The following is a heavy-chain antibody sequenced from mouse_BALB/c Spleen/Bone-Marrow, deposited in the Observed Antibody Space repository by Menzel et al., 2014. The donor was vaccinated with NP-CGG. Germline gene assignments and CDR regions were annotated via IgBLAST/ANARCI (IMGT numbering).Heavy chain of an antibody. CDR1: GFTFSSFG. D-gene: IGHD4-1*01. CDR2: ISSGSSPI. Sequence: DVMLVESGGGLVQPGGSRKLSCAASGFTFSSFGMHWVRRAPEKGLEWVAYISSGSSPIFYADTVKGRFTISRDNPKNTLFLQMTSLRSEDTAMYYCTRGGNWEDFDYWGQGTTLTVSS. V-gene: IGHV5-17*02. CDR3: TRGGNWEDFDY. J-gene: IGHJ2*01.